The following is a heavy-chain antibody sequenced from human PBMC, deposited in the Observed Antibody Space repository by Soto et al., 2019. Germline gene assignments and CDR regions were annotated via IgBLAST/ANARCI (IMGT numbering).Heavy chain of an antibody. CDR3: ARDTVGYSYGYSFDY. V-gene: IGHV1-18*01. CDR2: ISAYNGNT. D-gene: IGHD5-18*01. J-gene: IGHJ4*02. CDR1: GYTFTSYG. Sequence: QVQLVQSGAEVKKPGASLTVSCKASGYTFTSYGISWVRQAPGQGLELMGWISAYNGNTNNAQQLQGRVTMTTETSTSTAYMELGRLRSDDTAGYYCARDTVGYSYGYSFDYWGQGTLVTVSS.